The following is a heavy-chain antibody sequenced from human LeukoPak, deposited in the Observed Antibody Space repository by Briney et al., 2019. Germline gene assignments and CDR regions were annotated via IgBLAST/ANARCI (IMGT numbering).Heavy chain of an antibody. D-gene: IGHD4-11*01. Sequence: GASLKVSCKASGYTFTSYGISWVRQAPGQGLEWMGWISGYNGNTDYAQKVQGRVTMTTDTATSTAYMELRSLRSDDTAVYYCERAGYSNYGDYWGQGTMVTVSS. CDR1: GYTFTSYG. J-gene: IGHJ3*01. V-gene: IGHV1-18*01. CDR2: ISGYNGNT. CDR3: ERAGYSNYGDY.